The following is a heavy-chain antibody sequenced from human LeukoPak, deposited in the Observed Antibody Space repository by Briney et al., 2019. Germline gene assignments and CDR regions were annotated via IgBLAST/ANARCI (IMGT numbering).Heavy chain of an antibody. V-gene: IGHV3-21*01. CDR3: ARAYRSGENDAFDI. D-gene: IGHD2-15*01. Sequence: GGSLRLSCAASGFTFSSYSMNWVRQAPGKGLEWVSSISSSSSYIYYADSVKGRFTISRDNAKNSLYLQMNSLRAEDTAVYYCARAYRSGENDAFDIWGRGTMVTVSS. CDR2: ISSSSSYI. J-gene: IGHJ3*02. CDR1: GFTFSSYS.